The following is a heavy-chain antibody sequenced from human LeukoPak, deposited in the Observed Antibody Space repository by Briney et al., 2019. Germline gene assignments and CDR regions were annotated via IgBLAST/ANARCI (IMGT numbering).Heavy chain of an antibody. V-gene: IGHV1-18*01. CDR1: GYTFTNYG. D-gene: IGHD3-3*01. Sequence: GASVKVSCKASGYTFTNYGISWERQAPGQGLEWMGWISAYNGNTNYAQKLQGRVTMTTDTSTSTAYMEVRSLRSDDTAVYYCARDWGLFGVVIPHHYWGQGTLVTVSS. CDR2: ISAYNGNT. CDR3: ARDWGLFGVVIPHHY. J-gene: IGHJ4*02.